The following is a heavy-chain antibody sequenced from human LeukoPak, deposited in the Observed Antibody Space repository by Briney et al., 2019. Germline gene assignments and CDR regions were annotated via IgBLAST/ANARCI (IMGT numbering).Heavy chain of an antibody. V-gene: IGHV3-23*01. J-gene: IGHJ4*02. CDR3: AKGTLGAYGGNSGHY. D-gene: IGHD4-23*01. Sequence: GGSLRLSCAASGFTFSSYAMSWVRQAPGKGLEWVSAISGSGGSTYYADSVKGRFTISSDNSKNTLYLQMNSLRAEDTAVYYCAKGTLGAYGGNSGHYWGQGTLVTVSS. CDR1: GFTFSSYA. CDR2: ISGSGGST.